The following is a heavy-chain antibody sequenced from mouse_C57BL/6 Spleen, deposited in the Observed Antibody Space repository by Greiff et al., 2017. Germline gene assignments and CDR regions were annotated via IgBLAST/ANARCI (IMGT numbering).Heavy chain of an antibody. CDR1: GFTFSDYY. CDR2: ISNGGGST. V-gene: IGHV5-12*01. CDR3: ARQGQYDYEGFAY. J-gene: IGHJ3*01. Sequence: DVKLVESGGGLVQPGGSLKLSCAASGFTFSDYYMYWVRQTPEKRLVWVADISNGGGSTYYPDTVKGRFTIDRDNAKNTLELQMSRLKSEDTAMYYCARQGQYDYEGFAYWGQGTLVTVSA. D-gene: IGHD2-4*01.